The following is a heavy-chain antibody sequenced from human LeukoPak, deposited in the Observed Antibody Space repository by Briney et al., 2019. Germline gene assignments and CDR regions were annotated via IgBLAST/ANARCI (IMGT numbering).Heavy chain of an antibody. CDR3: ARNRGDNTFDY. CDR1: GYSFPTYL. V-gene: IGHV5-51*01. Sequence: GESLKISCQGSGYSFPTYLTGWVRHMPRKGLEWIGFIYPGKFDTRYSTSSQSQVTISADKSISTAYLQWRSLKASDTAMYDCARNRGDNTFDYWGQGILVTVSS. CDR2: IYPGKFDT. D-gene: IGHD3-10*01. J-gene: IGHJ4*02.